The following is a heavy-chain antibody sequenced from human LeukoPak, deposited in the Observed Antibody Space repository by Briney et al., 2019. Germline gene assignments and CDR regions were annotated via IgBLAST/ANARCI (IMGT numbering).Heavy chain of an antibody. D-gene: IGHD3-22*01. CDR3: AGYYDSSGYNWFDP. J-gene: IGHJ5*02. CDR2: ISPSGGIT. V-gene: IGHV3-23*01. Sequence: GGSLRLSCAASGFTFSSHGMNWVRQAPGKGLEWVSGISPSGGITYYTDSVKGRFTIPRDNSKNTVSLQMNSLRAEDTAVYYCAGYYDSSGYNWFDPWGQGTLVTVSS. CDR1: GFTFSSHG.